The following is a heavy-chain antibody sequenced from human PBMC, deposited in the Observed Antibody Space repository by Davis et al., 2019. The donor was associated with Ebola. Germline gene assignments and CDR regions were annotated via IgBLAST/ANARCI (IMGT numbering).Heavy chain of an antibody. D-gene: IGHD1-14*01. CDR1: GFTFSSYW. J-gene: IGHJ3*01. CDR3: FVRKIAFDL. CDR2: ISGSSTSAK. Sequence: GGSLRLSCPASGFTFSSYWMSWFRQAPGKGLEWFSSISGSSTSAKYYADSVRGRFTISRDNAKNSLSLKMNNLRAEDPASYYWFVRKIAFDLWGQGTMVTVSS. V-gene: IGHV3-21*01.